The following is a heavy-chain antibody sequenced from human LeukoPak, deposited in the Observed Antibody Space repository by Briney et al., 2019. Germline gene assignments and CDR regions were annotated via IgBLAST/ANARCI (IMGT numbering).Heavy chain of an antibody. J-gene: IGHJ5*02. CDR1: GGSFSGYY. D-gene: IGHD3-3*01. CDR3: ARASKVFWSGYALAGHWFDP. Sequence: PSETLSLTCAVYGGSFSGYYWSWIRQPPGKGLEWIGEINHSGSTNYNPSLKSRVTISVDTSKNQFSLKLSSVTAADTAVYYCARASKVFWSGYALAGHWFDPWGQGTLVTVSS. V-gene: IGHV4-34*01. CDR2: INHSGST.